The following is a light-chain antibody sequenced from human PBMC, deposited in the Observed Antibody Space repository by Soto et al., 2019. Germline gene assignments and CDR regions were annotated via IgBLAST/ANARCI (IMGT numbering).Light chain of an antibody. Sequence: EIVLTQSPGTLSLSPGERATLSCRTSLSVDSTQLAWYQQKPGQAPRLLIYGASGRATGIPDRFGGSGSGTDFTLTISRLEPEDFAVYYCQHYGDSRTFGQGTKVEVK. CDR1: LSVDSTQ. CDR2: GAS. V-gene: IGKV3-20*01. CDR3: QHYGDSRT. J-gene: IGKJ1*01.